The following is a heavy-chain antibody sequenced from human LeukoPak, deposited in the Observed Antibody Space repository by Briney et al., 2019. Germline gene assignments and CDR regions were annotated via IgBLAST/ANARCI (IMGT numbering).Heavy chain of an antibody. Sequence: GASVKVSCKASGYTFTGYYMHWVRQAPGQGLEWMGWINPNSGGTNYAQKFQGRVTMTRDTSISTAYMELSSLRSEDTAVYYCARVGVGYYGSGSPSGYYFDYWGQGTLVTVSS. CDR1: GYTFTGYY. CDR3: ARVGVGYYGSGSPSGYYFDY. J-gene: IGHJ4*02. V-gene: IGHV1-2*02. CDR2: INPNSGGT. D-gene: IGHD3-10*01.